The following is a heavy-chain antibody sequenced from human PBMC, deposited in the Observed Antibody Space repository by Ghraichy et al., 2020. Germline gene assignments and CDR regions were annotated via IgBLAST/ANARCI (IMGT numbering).Heavy chain of an antibody. D-gene: IGHD5-12*01. CDR3: ARDVRGGHVH. CDR2: INTDGSFT. V-gene: IGHV3-74*01. Sequence: GGSLRLSCAASGFTLNHYNIHWVRQAPGKGLEWVSQINTDGSFTDYADSVKGRFTISRDNAKNTLYLQMNSLRVDDTAVYYCARDVRGGHVHWGQGTLVTVSS. CDR1: GFTLNHYN. J-gene: IGHJ4*02.